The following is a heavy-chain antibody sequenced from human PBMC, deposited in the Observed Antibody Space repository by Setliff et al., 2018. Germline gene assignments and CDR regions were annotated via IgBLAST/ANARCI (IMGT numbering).Heavy chain of an antibody. Sequence: PGGSLRLSCAASGFTFSGYWMSWVRQAPGKGLEWVANIKQDGSEKYYVDSVKGRFTISRDNAKNFLYLEMNSLRADDKAFYYCAKGSGAEAEGVYYYMDVWGKGTRVTVSS. CDR2: IKQDGSEK. CDR3: AKGSGAEAEGVYYYMDV. V-gene: IGHV3-7*03. CDR1: GFTFSGYW. J-gene: IGHJ6*03. D-gene: IGHD6-19*01.